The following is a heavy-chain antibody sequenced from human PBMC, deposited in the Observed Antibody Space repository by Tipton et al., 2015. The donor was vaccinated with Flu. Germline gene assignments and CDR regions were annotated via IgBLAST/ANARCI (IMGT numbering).Heavy chain of an antibody. Sequence: TLSLTCTVSGGSISTSYWSWIRQPAGKGLEWIGYIYYSGSTNYNPSLKSRVTISLDTSKNQFSLKLSSVTAADTAVYYCARYTSSWDPPRDWGQGTLVTVSS. CDR1: GGSISTSY. J-gene: IGHJ1*01. V-gene: IGHV4-59*08. CDR2: IYYSGST. CDR3: ARYTSSWDPPRD. D-gene: IGHD6-13*01.